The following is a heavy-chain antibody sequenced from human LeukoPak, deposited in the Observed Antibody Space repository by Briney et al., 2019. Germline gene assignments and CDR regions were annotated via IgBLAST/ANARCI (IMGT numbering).Heavy chain of an antibody. Sequence: AVKVSCKASGGTVSSYTISWVRQAPAQELEWMGRIIPILGIANYAQKLQGRVTITADKSTSTAYMELSSLRSEDTAVYYCARDGGLYSSGGSCYSTWGQGTLVTVSS. CDR3: ARDGGLYSSGGSCYST. V-gene: IGHV1-69*04. D-gene: IGHD2-15*01. CDR2: IIPILGIA. J-gene: IGHJ5*02. CDR1: GGTVSSYT.